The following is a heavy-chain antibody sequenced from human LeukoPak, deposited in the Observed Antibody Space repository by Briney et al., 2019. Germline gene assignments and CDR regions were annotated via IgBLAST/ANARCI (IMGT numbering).Heavy chain of an antibody. J-gene: IGHJ4*02. V-gene: IGHV3-23*01. CDR1: ALTLSSYA. Sequence: PGGSLRLSCAASALTLSSYAMIWVRQAPGKGLEWVSAISAGGGTTYYADSVKGRFTISRDNSKNTLSLQMNSLRAEDTAVYYCAKVIYYVSGSYPYYFDYWGQGTLVTVSS. CDR2: ISAGGGTT. CDR3: AKVIYYVSGSYPYYFDY. D-gene: IGHD3-10*01.